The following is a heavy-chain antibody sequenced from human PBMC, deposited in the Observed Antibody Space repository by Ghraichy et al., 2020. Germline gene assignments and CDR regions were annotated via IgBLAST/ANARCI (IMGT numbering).Heavy chain of an antibody. CDR1: GGSISSSSYY. D-gene: IGHD3-16*01. CDR2: IYYSGST. Sequence: SETLSLTCTVSGGSISSSSYYWGWIRQPPGKGLEWIGSIYYSGSTYYNPSLKSRVTISVDTSKNQFSLKLSSVTAADTAVYYCARLTNGGDYYMDVWGKGTTVTVSS. J-gene: IGHJ6*03. CDR3: ARLTNGGDYYMDV. V-gene: IGHV4-39*01.